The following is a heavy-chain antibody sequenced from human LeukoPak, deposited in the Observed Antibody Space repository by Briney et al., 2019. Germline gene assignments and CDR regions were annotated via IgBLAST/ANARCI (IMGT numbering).Heavy chain of an antibody. Sequence: PGGSLRLSCAASGFTFSSYSMNWVRQAPGKGLEWVSSISSSSSYIYYADSVKGRFTISRDNAKNSLYLQMNSLRAEDTAVYYCARDTMVRGVIISYCYYGMDVWGKGTTVTVSS. CDR3: ARDTMVRGVIISYCYYGMDV. D-gene: IGHD3-10*01. CDR2: ISSSSSYI. CDR1: GFTFSSYS. V-gene: IGHV3-21*01. J-gene: IGHJ6*04.